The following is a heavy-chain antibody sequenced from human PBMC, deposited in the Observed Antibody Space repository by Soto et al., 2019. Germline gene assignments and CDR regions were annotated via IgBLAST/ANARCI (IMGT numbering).Heavy chain of an antibody. CDR1: GGSISSSSYY. V-gene: IGHV4-39*01. J-gene: IGHJ4*02. Sequence: QLQLQESGPGLVKPSETLSLTCTVSGGSISSSSYYWGWIRQPPGKGLEWIGSIYYSGSTYYNPSLKSRVTISVDTSKNQFSLKLSSVTAADTAVYYCARQLGLQWLVPFMDYWGQGTLVTVSS. D-gene: IGHD6-19*01. CDR2: IYYSGST. CDR3: ARQLGLQWLVPFMDY.